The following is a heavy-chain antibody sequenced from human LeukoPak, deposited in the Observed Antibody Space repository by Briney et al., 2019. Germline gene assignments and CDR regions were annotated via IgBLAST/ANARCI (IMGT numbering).Heavy chain of an antibody. CDR3: AREGGFGYDDAFDT. CDR1: GFTFSSYQ. D-gene: IGHD3-16*02. CDR2: ISPSGPTI. V-gene: IGHV3-48*03. Sequence: PGGSLRLSCAASGFTFSSYQMHWVRQAPGKGLEWVSYISPSGPTIYYADSVKGRFTVSRDNAKNSVYLQMNSLRAEDTAVYYCAREGGFGYDDAFDTWGHGTTVTVSS. J-gene: IGHJ3*02.